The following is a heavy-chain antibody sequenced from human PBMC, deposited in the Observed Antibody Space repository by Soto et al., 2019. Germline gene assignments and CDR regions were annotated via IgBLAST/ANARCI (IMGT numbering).Heavy chain of an antibody. Sequence: SETLSLTCTVSGGSISSYYWSWIRQPPGKGLEWIGYIYYSGSTNYNPSLKSRVTISVDTSKNQFSLKLSSVTAADTAVYYCARARIVGATYRWFDPWGQGTLVTVS. CDR2: IYYSGST. CDR3: ARARIVGATYRWFDP. CDR1: GGSISSYY. J-gene: IGHJ5*02. V-gene: IGHV4-59*01. D-gene: IGHD1-26*01.